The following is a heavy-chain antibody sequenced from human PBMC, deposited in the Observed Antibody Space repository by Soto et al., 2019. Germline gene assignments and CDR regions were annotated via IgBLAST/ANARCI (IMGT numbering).Heavy chain of an antibody. Sequence: EVQLVESGGDLVQPGGSLRLSCAASGFTFSSYWMSWVRQAPGKGLEWVANIKQDGSEKYYVDSVKGRFTISRDNAKNSLYLQMNSLRAEDTAVYYCASASSGWYYTFGFDYWGQGTLVTVSS. CDR2: IKQDGSEK. CDR1: GFTFSSYW. CDR3: ASASSGWYYTFGFDY. J-gene: IGHJ4*02. V-gene: IGHV3-7*01. D-gene: IGHD6-19*01.